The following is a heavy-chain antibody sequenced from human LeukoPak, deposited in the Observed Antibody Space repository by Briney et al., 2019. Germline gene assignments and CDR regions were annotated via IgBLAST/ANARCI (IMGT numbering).Heavy chain of an antibody. V-gene: IGHV4-4*07. CDR3: ARALGYCGSTSCRGAFDI. Sequence: SETLSLTCTVSGGSISSYYWSWIRQPAGKGLEWIGRIYTSGSTNYNPSLKSRVTMSVDTSKNQFSLKLSSVTAADTAVYYCARALGYCGSTSCRGAFDIWGQGTMVTVSS. J-gene: IGHJ3*02. D-gene: IGHD2-2*01. CDR2: IYTSGST. CDR1: GGSISSYY.